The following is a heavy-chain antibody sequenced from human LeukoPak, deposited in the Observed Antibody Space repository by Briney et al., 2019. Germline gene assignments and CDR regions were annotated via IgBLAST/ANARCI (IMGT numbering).Heavy chain of an antibody. CDR3: AREDYYDSSGTESGAFDI. D-gene: IGHD3-22*01. Sequence: SQTLSLTCTVSGGSISSGSYYWSWIRQPAGKGLEWIGRIYHSGSTYYNPSLKSRVTISVDTSKNQFSLKLSSVTAADTAVYYCAREDYYDSSGTESGAFDIWGQGTMVTVSS. J-gene: IGHJ3*02. CDR2: IYHSGST. CDR1: GGSISSGSYY. V-gene: IGHV4-61*02.